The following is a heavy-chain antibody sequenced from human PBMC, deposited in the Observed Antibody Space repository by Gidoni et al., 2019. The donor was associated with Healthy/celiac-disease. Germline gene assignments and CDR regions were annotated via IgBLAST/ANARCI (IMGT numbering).Heavy chain of an antibody. V-gene: IGHV3-9*01. Sequence: EVQLVEYGGGLVQPGRSLRLSCAAFGFPFDDSAMHRRRQAPGKGLECVSGISWNSGSIGYADSVKGRFTISRDNAKNSLYLQMNSLRAEDTALYYCAKDMGGYCSGGSCYYYYGMDVWGQGTTVTVSS. CDR2: ISWNSGSI. CDR1: GFPFDDSA. J-gene: IGHJ6*02. D-gene: IGHD2-15*01. CDR3: AKDMGGYCSGGSCYYYYGMDV.